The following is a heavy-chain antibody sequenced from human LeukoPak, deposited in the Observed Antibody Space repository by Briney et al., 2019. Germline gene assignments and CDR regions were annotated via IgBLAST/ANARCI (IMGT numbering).Heavy chain of an antibody. CDR1: GFTFSSYC. CDR3: ASEAALMYYYDSSEQDAFDI. Sequence: GGSLRLSCAASGFTFSSYCMHWVRHAPGKGLVWVSRTSSDGSSTTYADSVRGRFTISRDNAKNKLYLQMNGLRAEDTAVYYCASEAALMYYYDSSEQDAFDIWGQGTMVTVSS. J-gene: IGHJ3*02. D-gene: IGHD3-22*01. V-gene: IGHV3-74*01. CDR2: TSSDGSST.